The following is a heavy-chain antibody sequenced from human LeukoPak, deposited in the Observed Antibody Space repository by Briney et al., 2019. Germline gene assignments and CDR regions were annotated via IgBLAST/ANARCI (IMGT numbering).Heavy chain of an antibody. CDR1: GFTFSSYG. Sequence: GGSLRLSCAASGFTFSSYGMHWVRQAPGKGLEWAAFIRYDGSNKYYADSVKGRFTISRDNSKNTLYLQMNSLRAEDTAVYYCAKTPYCSGGSCYSGYFDYWGQGTLVTVSS. D-gene: IGHD2-15*01. J-gene: IGHJ4*02. CDR2: IRYDGSNK. CDR3: AKTPYCSGGSCYSGYFDY. V-gene: IGHV3-30*02.